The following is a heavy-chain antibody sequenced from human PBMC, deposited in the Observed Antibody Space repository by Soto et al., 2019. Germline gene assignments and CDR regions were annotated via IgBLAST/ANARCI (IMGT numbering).Heavy chain of an antibody. CDR1: GFNFPGYS. CDR3: ARDQSQGQMLLPYFDY. CDR2: ISSGSHFI. Sequence: RGSLRLSCTASGFNFPGYSMNWVRQAPGKGLEWVASISSGSHFIYYADSVRGRFTISRDNARDSLLLKMNSLRAGDTGVYFCARDQSQGQMLLPYFDYWGQGTLVTVSS. J-gene: IGHJ4*02. D-gene: IGHD3-10*02. V-gene: IGHV3-21*04.